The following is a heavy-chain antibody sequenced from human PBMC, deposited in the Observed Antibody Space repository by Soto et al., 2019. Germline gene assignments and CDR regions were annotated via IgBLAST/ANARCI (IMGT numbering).Heavy chain of an antibody. CDR3: TSHIVEVVAATPSDY. CDR2: IRSKANSYAT. CDR1: GFTFSGSA. J-gene: IGHJ4*02. V-gene: IGHV3-73*01. Sequence: EVQLVESGGGLVQPGGSLKLSCAASGFTFSGSAMHWVRQASGKGLEWVGRIRSKANSYATAYAASVKGRFTISRDDSKNTAYLQMNSLKTEDTAVYYCTSHIVEVVAATPSDYWGQGTLVTVSS. D-gene: IGHD2-15*01.